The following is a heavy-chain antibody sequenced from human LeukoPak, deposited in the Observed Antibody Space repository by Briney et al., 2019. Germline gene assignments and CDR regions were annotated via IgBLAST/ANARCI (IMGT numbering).Heavy chain of an antibody. CDR1: GFSFGTFW. D-gene: IGHD3-22*01. V-gene: IGHV3-7*01. CDR2: IKQDGSEK. J-gene: IGHJ4*02. Sequence: GGSLRLSCTASGFSFGTFWMSWVCQVPGRGLEWVANIKQDGSEKYYADSAKGRFTISRDNANNSLFLQLDYLRADDTAVYYCARLGAGSGSLDCWGQGTPVTVSS. CDR3: ARLGAGSGSLDC.